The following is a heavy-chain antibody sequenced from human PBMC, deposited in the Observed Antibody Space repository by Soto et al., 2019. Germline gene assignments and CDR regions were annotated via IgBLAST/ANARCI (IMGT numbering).Heavy chain of an antibody. CDR1: GFTFSSYW. D-gene: IGHD3-10*01. CDR3: AREEGTARGEYYFHY. V-gene: IGHV3-7*01. Sequence: GGSLRLSCAASGFTFSSYWMSWVRQAPGKGLEWVANIKQDGSEKYYVDSVKGRFTISRDNAKNSLYLQMNSLRAEDTAVFYCAREEGTARGEYYFHYWGQGTMVTVYS. J-gene: IGHJ4*02. CDR2: IKQDGSEK.